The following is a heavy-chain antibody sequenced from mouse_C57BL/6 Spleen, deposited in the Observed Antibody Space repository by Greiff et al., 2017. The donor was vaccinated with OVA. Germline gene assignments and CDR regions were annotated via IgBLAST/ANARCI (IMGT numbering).Heavy chain of an antibody. CDR3: ARRDYSNYDAMDD. J-gene: IGHJ4*01. V-gene: IGHV1-55*01. Sequence: QVQLQQPGAELVKPGASVKMSCKASGYTFTSYWITWVKQRPGQGLAWIGDIYPGSGSTNYNEKFKSKATLTVETSSSTAYMQLSSLTSEDSAVYYCARRDYSNYDAMDDWGQGTSVTVSS. D-gene: IGHD2-5*01. CDR1: GYTFTSYW. CDR2: IYPGSGST.